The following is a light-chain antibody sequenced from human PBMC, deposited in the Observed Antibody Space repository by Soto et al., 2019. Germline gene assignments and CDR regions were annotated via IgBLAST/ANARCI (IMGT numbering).Light chain of an antibody. CDR3: QPDNMWRR. J-gene: IGKJ1*01. CDR1: QSISDT. CDR2: GTS. V-gene: IGKV3-15*01. Sequence: EIVVTKSPAALSVSPEGRATLSCRASQSISDTLAWYQQKPGQAPRLLIYGTSTRASGIPARFSGSGSGTEFTLTSCILQSEDSPVRYRQPDNMWRRFGEGTMLDIK.